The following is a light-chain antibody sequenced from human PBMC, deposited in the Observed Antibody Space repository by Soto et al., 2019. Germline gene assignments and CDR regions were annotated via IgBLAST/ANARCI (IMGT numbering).Light chain of an antibody. CDR2: SDG. J-gene: IGLJ2*01. V-gene: IGLV3-21*04. Sequence: SYELTQPPSVSVAPGKTATITCGGHNVGSESVHWYQQRPGQAPVLVIYSDGDRPSAIPERFSGSKSGNTATLTIGRVEAGDEADYYCQVWDSSSDHVIFSGGTKLTVL. CDR3: QVWDSSSDHVI. CDR1: NVGSES.